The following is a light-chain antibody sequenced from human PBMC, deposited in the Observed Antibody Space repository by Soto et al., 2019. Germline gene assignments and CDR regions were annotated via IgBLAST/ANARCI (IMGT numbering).Light chain of an antibody. V-gene: IGLV2-8*01. CDR2: EVT. CDR1: SSDVGGFNY. CDR3: SSYAGSNNPLFV. J-gene: IGLJ1*01. Sequence: QSVLTQPPSASGSPGQSITISCTGTSSDVGGFNYVSWHQQHPGKAPKVIIYEVTKRPSGAPDRFSGSKSANTASLTVSGLQAEDEADYYCSSYAGSNNPLFVFGTGTRSPS.